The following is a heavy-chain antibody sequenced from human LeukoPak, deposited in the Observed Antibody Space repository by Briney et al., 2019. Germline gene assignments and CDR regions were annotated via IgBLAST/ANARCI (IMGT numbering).Heavy chain of an antibody. J-gene: IGHJ4*02. V-gene: IGHV1-24*01. CDR2: FDPEDGET. CDR3: ATDMGATRTVDY. D-gene: IGHD1-26*01. CDR1: GYTFTSHP. Sequence: ASVKVSCKASGYTFTSHPLHWVRQAPGRGLEWMGGFDPEDGETIYAQKFQGRVTMTEDTSTDTAYMELSSLRSEDTAVYYCATDMGATRTVDYWGQGTLVTVSS.